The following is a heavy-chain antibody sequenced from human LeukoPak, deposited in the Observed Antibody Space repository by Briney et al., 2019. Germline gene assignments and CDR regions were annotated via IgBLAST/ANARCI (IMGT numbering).Heavy chain of an antibody. D-gene: IGHD3-10*01. CDR1: GGSISSSNW. Sequence: PSETLSLTCAVSGGSISSSNWWSWVRQPPGKGLEWIGEIYHSGSTNYNPSLKSRVTISVDKSKNQFSLKLSSVTAADTAVYYCASLMGVLLWFGESIRGGYFDYWGQGTLVTVSS. V-gene: IGHV4-4*02. J-gene: IGHJ4*02. CDR3: ASLMGVLLWFGESIRGGYFDY. CDR2: IYHSGST.